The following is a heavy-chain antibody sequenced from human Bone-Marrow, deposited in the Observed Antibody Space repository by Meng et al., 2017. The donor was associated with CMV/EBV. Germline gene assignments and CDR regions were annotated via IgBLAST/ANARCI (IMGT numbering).Heavy chain of an antibody. D-gene: IGHD3-16*01. CDR2: ILPILGIT. CDR3: ARTVSWGTPYFDS. CDR1: GYTFTSYY. J-gene: IGHJ4*02. V-gene: IGHV1-46*01. Sequence: ASVKVSCKASGYTFTSYYMHWVRQAPGQGLEWMGGILPILGITTYAQTFQDRLTLTADKSTSTAYMELSGLRSEDTAVYYCARTVSWGTPYFDSWGQGTPVTVSS.